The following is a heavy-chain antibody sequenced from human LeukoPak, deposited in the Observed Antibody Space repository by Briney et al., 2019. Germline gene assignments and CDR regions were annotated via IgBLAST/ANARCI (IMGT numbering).Heavy chain of an antibody. J-gene: IGHJ6*02. CDR3: ARDLAATGKYYYGMDV. D-gene: IGHD1-26*01. CDR1: GYSFINYA. V-gene: IGHV1-3*01. CDR2: INAGNGNT. Sequence: ASVKVSCKASGYSFINYAIHWVRQAPGQRLEWMGWINAGNGNTKYPQKFQGRVTITRDTSASTAYMELSSLRSEDTAVYYCARDLAATGKYYYGMDVWGQGTTVTVSS.